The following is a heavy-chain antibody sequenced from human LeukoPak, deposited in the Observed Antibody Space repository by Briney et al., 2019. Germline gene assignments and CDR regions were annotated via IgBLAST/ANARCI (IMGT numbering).Heavy chain of an antibody. J-gene: IGHJ6*02. Sequence: SEALSLTCADHGGSFSGYYWSWIRQPPGKGLEWIGEINHSGRTNYNPYLKCRVTISLHASKKQFSLKLSSVTAADTAVYYCARGSSWLHDFHADASPDYGMDVWGQGTTVTVSS. CDR3: ARGSSWLHDFHADASPDYGMDV. CDR2: INHSGRT. V-gene: IGHV4-34*01. CDR1: GGSFSGYY. D-gene: IGHD3-3*01.